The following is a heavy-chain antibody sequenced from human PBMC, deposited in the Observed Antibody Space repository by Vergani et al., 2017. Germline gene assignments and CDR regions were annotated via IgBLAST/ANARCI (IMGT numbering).Heavy chain of an antibody. D-gene: IGHD6-19*01. V-gene: IGHV4-59*01. CDR1: GGSISSYY. CDR3: AIRSSGWGVYYYYGMDV. CDR2: IYYSGST. J-gene: IGHJ6*02. Sequence: QVQLQESGPGLVKPSETLSLTCTVSGGSISSYYWSWIRQPPGKGLEWIGYIYYSGSTNYNPSLKSRVTISVDTSKNQFSLKLSSVTAADTAVYYCAIRSSGWGVYYYYGMDVWSQGTTVTVSS.